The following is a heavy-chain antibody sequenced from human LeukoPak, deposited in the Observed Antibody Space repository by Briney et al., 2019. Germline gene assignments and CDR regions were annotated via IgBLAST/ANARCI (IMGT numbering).Heavy chain of an antibody. D-gene: IGHD2-2*02. V-gene: IGHV4-59*01. CDR3: ASGGYCSSTSCYKYAFDI. Sequence: SETLSLTCTVSGGSISSYYWSWIRQPPGKGLEWIGYIYYSGSTNYNPSLKSQVTISVDTSKNQFSLKLSSVTAADTAVYYCASGGYCSSTSCYKYAFDIWGQGTMVTVSS. J-gene: IGHJ3*02. CDR1: GGSISSYY. CDR2: IYYSGST.